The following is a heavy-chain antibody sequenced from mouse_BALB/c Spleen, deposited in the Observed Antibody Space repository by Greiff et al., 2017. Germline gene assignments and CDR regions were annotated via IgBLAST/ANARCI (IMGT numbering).Heavy chain of an antibody. J-gene: IGHJ2*01. Sequence: EVMLVESGGDLVKPGGSLKLSCAASGFTFSSYGMSWVRQTPDKRLEWVATISSGGSYTYYPDSVKGRFTISRDNAKNTLYLQMSSLKSEDTAMYYCARDHTADYWGQGTTLTVSS. CDR3: ARDHTADY. V-gene: IGHV5-6*01. CDR2: ISSGGSYT. D-gene: IGHD1-2*01. CDR1: GFTFSSYG.